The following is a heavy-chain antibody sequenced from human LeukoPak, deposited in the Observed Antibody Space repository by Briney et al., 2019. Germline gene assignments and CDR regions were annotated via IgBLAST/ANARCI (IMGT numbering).Heavy chain of an antibody. CDR2: MYYSGST. CDR3: ARDRTIAAGDGGFYYYGMDV. J-gene: IGHJ6*02. CDR1: GGSISGYH. Sequence: SETLSLTCSVSGGSISGYHWSWIRQPPGKGLEWIGFMYYSGSTKYNPSLKSRVTISAETSKSQFSLRLSSVTAADTAVYYCARDRTIAAGDGGFYYYGMDVWGQGTTVTVSS. V-gene: IGHV4-59*01. D-gene: IGHD6-13*01.